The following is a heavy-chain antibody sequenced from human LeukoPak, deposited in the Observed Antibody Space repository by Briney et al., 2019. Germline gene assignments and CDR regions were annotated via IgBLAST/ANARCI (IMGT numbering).Heavy chain of an antibody. V-gene: IGHV4-59*01. Sequence: SETLSLTCTVSGGSISSYYWSWIRQPPGKGLEWIGYIYYSGSTNYNPSLKSRVTISVDTSKNQFSLKLSSVTAADTAVYYCARGYGGNSVDYWGRETLVTVPS. CDR1: GGSISSYY. J-gene: IGHJ4*02. D-gene: IGHD4-23*01. CDR2: IYYSGST. CDR3: ARGYGGNSVDY.